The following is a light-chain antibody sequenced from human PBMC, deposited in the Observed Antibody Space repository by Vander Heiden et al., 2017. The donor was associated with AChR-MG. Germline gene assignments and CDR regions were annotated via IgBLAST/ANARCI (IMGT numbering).Light chain of an antibody. Sequence: ARTQPVAVSRSPAQAITSSCTGTRRDVGGYNYVSWYQQHPVNAPKLMIYAVSKRPSVVANRFSGSKSGNTASLTISGIQAEDEADYYCSSYTSISTSVVFGGGTKLTVL. CDR2: AVS. CDR3: SSYTSISTSVV. V-gene: IGLV2-14*01. J-gene: IGLJ2*01. CDR1: RRDVGGYNY.